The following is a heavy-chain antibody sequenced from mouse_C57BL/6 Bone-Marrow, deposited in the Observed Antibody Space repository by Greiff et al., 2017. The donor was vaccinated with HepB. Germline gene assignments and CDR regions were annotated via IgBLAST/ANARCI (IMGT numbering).Heavy chain of an antibody. V-gene: IGHV5-6*02. CDR2: ISSGGSYT. CDR3: ARRVRVFFDY. J-gene: IGHJ2*01. Sequence: KLVESGGDLVKPGGSLKLSCAASGFTFSSYGMSWVRQTPDKRLEWVATISSGGSYTYYPDSVKGRFTISRDNAKNTLYLQMSSLKSEDTAMYYCARRVRVFFDYWGQGTTLTVSS. D-gene: IGHD2-1*01. CDR1: GFTFSSYG.